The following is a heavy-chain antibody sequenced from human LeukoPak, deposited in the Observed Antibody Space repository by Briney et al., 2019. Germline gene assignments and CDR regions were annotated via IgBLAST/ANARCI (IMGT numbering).Heavy chain of an antibody. CDR1: GFTFSSYS. V-gene: IGHV3-21*01. CDR2: ISSSSSYI. D-gene: IGHD4-17*01. J-gene: IGHJ4*02. Sequence: GGSLRPSCAASGFTFSSYSMNWVRQAPGKGLEWVSSISSSSSYIYYADSVKGRFTISRDNAKNSLYLQMNSLGAEDTAVYYCARDKYGDYVIDYWGQGTLVTVSS. CDR3: ARDKYGDYVIDY.